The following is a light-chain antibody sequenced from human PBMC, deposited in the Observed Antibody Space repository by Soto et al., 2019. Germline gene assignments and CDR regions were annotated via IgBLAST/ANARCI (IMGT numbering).Light chain of an antibody. CDR1: QSVNSNH. Sequence: EIVLTQSPGTLSLSPGERATLSCRASQSVNSNHLAWYQQKPGQAPRLLIYGASSRATGIPDRFSGSGSGTDFTLTISRLEPEDFAVYYCQQYGSSLGAFGPGTKVDIK. J-gene: IGKJ3*01. V-gene: IGKV3-20*01. CDR2: GAS. CDR3: QQYGSSLGA.